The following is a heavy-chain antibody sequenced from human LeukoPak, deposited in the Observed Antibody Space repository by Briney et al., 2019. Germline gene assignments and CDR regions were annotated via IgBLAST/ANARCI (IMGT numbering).Heavy chain of an antibody. V-gene: IGHV4-34*01. CDR3: ARSMYYYGSESYYSSWFDP. D-gene: IGHD3-10*01. CDR1: GGSFSGYY. Sequence: SETLSLTCAVYGGSFSGYYWSWIRQPPGKGLEWIGEINHSGSTNYNPSLKSRVTISVDTSKNQFSLKLSSVTAADTAVYYCARSMYYYGSESYYSSWFDPWGQGTLVTVSS. J-gene: IGHJ5*02. CDR2: INHSGST.